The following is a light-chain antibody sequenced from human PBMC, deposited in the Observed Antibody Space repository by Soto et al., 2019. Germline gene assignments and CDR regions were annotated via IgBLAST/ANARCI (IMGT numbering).Light chain of an antibody. CDR1: QSVSSY. J-gene: IGKJ5*01. V-gene: IGKV3-11*01. CDR3: QQRSKWRIT. CDR2: DAS. Sequence: EIVLTQSPATLSLSPGERATLSCSASQSVSSYLAWYQQKPGQAPRLLIYDASNRATGIPARFSGSGSGTDFTLTISSLEPEDFAVYDCQQRSKWRITFGQGTRRESK.